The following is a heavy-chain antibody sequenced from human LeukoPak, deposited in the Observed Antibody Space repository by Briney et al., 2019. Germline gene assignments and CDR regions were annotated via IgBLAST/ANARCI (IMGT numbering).Heavy chain of an antibody. J-gene: IGHJ4*02. D-gene: IGHD3-3*01. CDR2: INPNSGGT. V-gene: IGHV1-2*06. CDR3: ARDQSKGLRFLEWLSTSDY. Sequence: GASVKVSCKASGYTFTGYYMHWVRQAPGQGLEWMGRINPNSGGTNYAQKFQGRVTMTRDTSISTAYMELRSLRSDDTAVYYCARDQSKGLRFLEWLSTSDYWGQGTLVTVSS. CDR1: GYTFTGYY.